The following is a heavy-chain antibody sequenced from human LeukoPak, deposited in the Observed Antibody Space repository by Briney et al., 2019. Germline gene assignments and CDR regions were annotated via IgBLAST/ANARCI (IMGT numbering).Heavy chain of an antibody. D-gene: IGHD6-19*01. CDR2: IYYSGST. V-gene: IGHV4-59*12. CDR3: ATMAVAGTGYNWLDP. J-gene: IGHJ5*02. CDR1: GGSISSYY. Sequence: SETLSLTCTVSGGSISSYYWSWIRQPPGKGLEWIGYIYYSGSTNYNPSLKSRVTISVDTSKNQFSLKLSSVTAADTAVYYCATMAVAGTGYNWLDPWGQGTLVTVSS.